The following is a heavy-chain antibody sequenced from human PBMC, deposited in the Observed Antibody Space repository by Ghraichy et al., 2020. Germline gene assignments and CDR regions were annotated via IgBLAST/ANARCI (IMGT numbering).Heavy chain of an antibody. D-gene: IGHD6-19*01. Sequence: GGSLRLSCAASGFTFSTYWMNWVRQAPGKGLEWVANIKQDGSGKNYVDSVKGRFTISRDNAKNTVYLQMDRLRVEDTAVFHCAGGSGFLIENWGQGTPVTVSS. J-gene: IGHJ4*02. CDR3: AGGSGFLIEN. V-gene: IGHV3-7*01. CDR2: IKQDGSGK. CDR1: GFTFSTYW.